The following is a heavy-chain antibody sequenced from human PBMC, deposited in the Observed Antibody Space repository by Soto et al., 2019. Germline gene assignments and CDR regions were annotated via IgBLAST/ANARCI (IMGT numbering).Heavy chain of an antibody. D-gene: IGHD3-10*01. CDR2: IYYSGST. CDR3: ARRVPQSYYYYYYMDV. V-gene: IGHV4-59*08. Sequence: SETLSLTCTVSGGSISSYYWSWIRQPPGKGLEWIGYIYYSGSTNYNPSLKSRVTISVDTSKNQFSLKLSSVAAADTAVYYCARRVPQSYYYYYYMDVWGKGTTVTVSS. J-gene: IGHJ6*03. CDR1: GGSISSYY.